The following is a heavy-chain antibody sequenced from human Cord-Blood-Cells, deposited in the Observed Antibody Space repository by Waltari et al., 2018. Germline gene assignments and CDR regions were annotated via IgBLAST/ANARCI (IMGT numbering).Heavy chain of an antibody. CDR2: ISADNGNT. CDR3: ARVVFGDSGWAPVGAFDI. CDR1: GSTLTISG. V-gene: IGHV1-18*04. J-gene: IGHJ3*02. D-gene: IGHD6-19*01. Sequence: QVQLLQSGAEVNTPGASVKASCKASGSTLTISGISCVRPASRQGLEWMGWISADNGNTNYAQKLQGRVTMTTDTSTSTAYMGLRSLRSDDTAVYYCARVVFGDSGWAPVGAFDIWGQGTMVTVSS.